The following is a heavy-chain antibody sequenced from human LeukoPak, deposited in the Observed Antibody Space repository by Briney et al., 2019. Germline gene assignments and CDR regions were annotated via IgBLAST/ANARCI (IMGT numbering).Heavy chain of an antibody. J-gene: IGHJ5*02. CDR3: AREGFGELYYWFDP. V-gene: IGHV1-2*06. CDR1: GYTFTGYY. Sequence: ASVKVSCKASGYTFTGYYMHWVRQAPGQGLEWMGRINTNSGGTNYAQKFQGRVTMTKDTSISTGYMELSSLRSEDTAVYYCAREGFGELYYWFDPWGQGTLVTVSS. CDR2: INTNSGGT. D-gene: IGHD3-10*01.